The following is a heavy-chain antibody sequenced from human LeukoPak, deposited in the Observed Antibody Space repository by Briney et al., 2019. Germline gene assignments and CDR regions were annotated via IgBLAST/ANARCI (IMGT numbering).Heavy chain of an antibody. Sequence: SETLSLTCAVYGGSFSGYYWSWIRQPPGKGLEWIGEINHSGSTNYNPSLKSRVTISVDTSKNKFSLKLSSVTAADTAVYYCARGPSNADIVVVPAAIGWFDPWGQGTLVTVSS. J-gene: IGHJ5*02. V-gene: IGHV4-34*01. CDR1: GGSFSGYY. CDR2: INHSGST. D-gene: IGHD2-2*01. CDR3: ARGPSNADIVVVPAAIGWFDP.